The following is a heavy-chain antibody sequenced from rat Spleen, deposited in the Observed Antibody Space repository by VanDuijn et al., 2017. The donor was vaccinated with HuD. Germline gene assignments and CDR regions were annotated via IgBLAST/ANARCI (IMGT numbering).Heavy chain of an antibody. CDR2: ITYEGSGT. V-gene: IGHV5-22*01. CDR1: GFTFSDYY. J-gene: IGHJ4*01. CDR3: TRPHNYRYVMDA. D-gene: IGHD1-10*01. Sequence: EVQLVESGGGLVQPGRSLKLSCAASGFTFSDYYMAWVRQAPKKGLEWVASITYEGSGTYYGDSVKGRFTISRDNAKSTLYLQMDSLRSEDTATYYCTRPHNYRYVMDAWGQGTSVTVSS.